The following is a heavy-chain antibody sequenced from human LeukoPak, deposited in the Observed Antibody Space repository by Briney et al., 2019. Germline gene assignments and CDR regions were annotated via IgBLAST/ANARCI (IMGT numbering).Heavy chain of an antibody. Sequence: PGGSLRLSCVASGFSFNNYAMNWVRQAPGKGLEWVSLIIGSSGSTFYADSVKGRFTISRDKSKNTLYLQMNSLRAEDTAVYYCAKGAYDYIEIAFFDYWGQGSRVTVSS. V-gene: IGHV3-23*01. CDR1: GFSFNNYA. CDR2: IIGSSGST. J-gene: IGHJ4*02. D-gene: IGHD5-12*01. CDR3: AKGAYDYIEIAFFDY.